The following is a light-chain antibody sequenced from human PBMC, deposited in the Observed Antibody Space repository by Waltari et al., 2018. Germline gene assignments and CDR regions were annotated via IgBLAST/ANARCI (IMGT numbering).Light chain of an antibody. V-gene: IGKV3-15*01. CDR3: QQYNNWKFT. CDR2: GAS. CDR1: QSVSSN. J-gene: IGKJ3*01. Sequence: EIVMTQSPATLSVSPGERATLSCRASQSVSSNLAWYQQKPGQAPSLLIYGASTRATGIPARFSGSGSGTEFTLTISSLQSEDFAVYYCQQYNNWKFTFGPGTKVDIK.